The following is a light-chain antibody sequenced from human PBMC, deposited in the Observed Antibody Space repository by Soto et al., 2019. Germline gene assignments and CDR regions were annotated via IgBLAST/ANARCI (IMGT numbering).Light chain of an antibody. CDR2: GAS. CDR1: QSINNN. J-gene: IGKJ4*01. V-gene: IGKV3-15*01. Sequence: EIGMTQSPPTLSVSPGERATLSCRASQSINNNLAWYQQKPGQAPRFLVFGASTRATGVPGRFSGSGSGTEFTLTISSLQSEDFAVYYCQQYNYGATFGGGTKVEI. CDR3: QQYNYGAT.